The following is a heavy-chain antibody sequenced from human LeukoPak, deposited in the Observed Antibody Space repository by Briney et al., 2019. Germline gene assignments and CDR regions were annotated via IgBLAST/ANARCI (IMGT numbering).Heavy chain of an antibody. CDR3: VGWRFGESFDY. J-gene: IGHJ4*02. V-gene: IGHV3-74*01. D-gene: IGHD3-10*01. CDR2: INSDGSST. Sequence: GGSLRLSCAASGFTFSSYWMHWVRQAPGKGLVWVSRINSDGSSTSYADSVKGRFTISRDNAKNTLYLQMNSLRAEDTAVCYCVGWRFGESFDYWGQGTLVTVSS. CDR1: GFTFSSYW.